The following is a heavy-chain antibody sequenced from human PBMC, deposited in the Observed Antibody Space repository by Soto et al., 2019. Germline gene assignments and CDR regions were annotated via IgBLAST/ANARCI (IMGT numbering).Heavy chain of an antibody. CDR1: GYTFTSYA. D-gene: IGHD6-13*01. V-gene: IGHV1-3*01. CDR3: ARGIARAGPTQGDWYDP. Sequence: ASVKVSCKASGYTFTSYAMHWVRQAPGQGLEWMGWINSDNGNTKYSQEFQGRVTITRDSGATTAYMEMSSLRSEDTAVYYCARGIARAGPTQGDWYDPWGQGTLVTVSS. CDR2: INSDNGNT. J-gene: IGHJ5*02.